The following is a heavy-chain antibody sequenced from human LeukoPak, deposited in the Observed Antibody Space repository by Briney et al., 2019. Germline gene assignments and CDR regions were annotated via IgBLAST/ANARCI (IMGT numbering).Heavy chain of an antibody. CDR2: ISTSSSYI. D-gene: IGHD6-6*01. CDR3: ARSSIGISPHFDY. CDR1: GFTFSSYS. V-gene: IGHV3-21*01. Sequence: GGSLRLSCAASGFTFSSYSMNWVRQAPGRGLEWVSSISTSSSYIYYADSVKGRFTISRDNAKNSLYLQMNSLTAADTAAYYCARSSIGISPHFDYWGQGTLVTVSS. J-gene: IGHJ4*02.